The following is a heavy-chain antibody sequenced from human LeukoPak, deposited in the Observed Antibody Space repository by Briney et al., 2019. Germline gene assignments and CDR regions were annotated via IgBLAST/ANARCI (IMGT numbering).Heavy chain of an antibody. CDR2: IHTSGSN. CDR1: GVSISPYY. Sequence: SETLSLTCAVSGVSISPYYWAWIRQPPGKGLEWVGYIHTSGSNSQYPSLTSQVPISVDKSKHHFSLRLTSVAAADPAVYYCARLSAAVHLGAFDLWGQGTMVTVSS. CDR3: ARLSAAVHLGAFDL. V-gene: IGHV4-4*09. D-gene: IGHD3-3*01. J-gene: IGHJ3*01.